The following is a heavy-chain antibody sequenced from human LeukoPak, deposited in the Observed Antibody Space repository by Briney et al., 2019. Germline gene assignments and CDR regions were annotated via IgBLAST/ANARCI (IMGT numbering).Heavy chain of an antibody. J-gene: IGHJ5*02. CDR3: ARDCSGGSCS. Sequence: ASVKVSCKASGGTFSSYAISWVRQAPGQGLEWMGGIIPIFGTANYAQKFLGRVTITADKSTSTAYMELSSLRSEDTAVYYCARDCSGGSCSWGQGTLVTVSS. CDR1: GGTFSSYA. CDR2: IIPIFGTA. D-gene: IGHD2-15*01. V-gene: IGHV1-69*06.